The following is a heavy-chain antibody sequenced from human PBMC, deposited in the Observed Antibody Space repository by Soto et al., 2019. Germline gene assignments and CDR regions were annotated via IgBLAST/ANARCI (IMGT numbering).Heavy chain of an antibody. CDR1: GGSMRNYF. Sequence: PSETLSLTCTVSGGSMRNYFWTWIRQPPGKGLEWIGYIHYSGTTSFFPSYNPSLRSRVTISEDTFKNQFSLKLLSVTTADTAVYFCAAGEASSRNLAPYYLDFWGQGTLVTVSS. CDR3: AAGEASSRNLAPYYLDF. CDR2: IHYSGTT. J-gene: IGHJ4*02. D-gene: IGHD6-13*01. V-gene: IGHV4-59*01.